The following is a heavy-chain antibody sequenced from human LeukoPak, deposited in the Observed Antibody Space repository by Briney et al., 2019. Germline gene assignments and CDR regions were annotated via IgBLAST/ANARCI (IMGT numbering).Heavy chain of an antibody. J-gene: IGHJ4*02. CDR1: GLTFSDYS. CDR3: AKDAAGPEY. V-gene: IGHV3-23*01. D-gene: IGHD6-13*01. CDR2: ISAVGGST. Sequence: GGSLLLSCAASGLTFSDYSMTWVRQPPGKGLFWVSGISAVGGSTYYADSVKGRFTISRDNSRNTLYLQVNSLRAEDTAVYYCAKDAAGPEYWGQGTLVTVSS.